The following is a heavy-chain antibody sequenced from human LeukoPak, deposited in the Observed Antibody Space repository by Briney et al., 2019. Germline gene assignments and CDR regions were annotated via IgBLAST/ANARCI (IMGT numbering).Heavy chain of an antibody. J-gene: IGHJ4*02. CDR1: GFTFDDYA. Sequence: GRSLRLSCAASGFTFDDYAMHWVRQAPGKGLEWVSGISWNSGSIGYADSAKGRFTISRDNAKNSLYLQMNSLRAEDTALYYCAKGRHYDILTGYDYWGQGTLVTVSS. CDR2: ISWNSGSI. V-gene: IGHV3-9*01. CDR3: AKGRHYDILTGYDY. D-gene: IGHD3-9*01.